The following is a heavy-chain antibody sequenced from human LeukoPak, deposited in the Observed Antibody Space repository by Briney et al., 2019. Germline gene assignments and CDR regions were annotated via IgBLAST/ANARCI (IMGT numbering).Heavy chain of an antibody. CDR3: ARGKLGDGYNYGLDY. J-gene: IGHJ4*02. V-gene: IGHV4-59*01. Sequence: PSETLSLTCTFSGGSISSYYWSWIRQPPGKGLEWIGYIYNSGSTKYNPSLKSRVTISEDTSKNQFSLKLKSVTAADTAVYYCARGKLGDGYNYGLDYWGQGTLVTVSS. CDR2: IYNSGST. CDR1: GGSISSYY. D-gene: IGHD5-24*01.